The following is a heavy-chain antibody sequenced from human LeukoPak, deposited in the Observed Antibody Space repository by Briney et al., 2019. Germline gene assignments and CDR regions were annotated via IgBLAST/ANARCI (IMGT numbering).Heavy chain of an antibody. D-gene: IGHD3-16*02. V-gene: IGHV3-48*01. Sequence: PGGSLRLSCAASGFTFSSYSMNWVRQAPGKGLEWVSYISSSSSTIYYADSVKGRFTISRDNAKNSLYLQMNSLRAEDTAVYYCARDHRAFYDYVWGSYRPPDAFDIWGQGTMVTVSS. CDR3: ARDHRAFYDYVWGSYRPPDAFDI. CDR2: ISSSSSTI. J-gene: IGHJ3*02. CDR1: GFTFSSYS.